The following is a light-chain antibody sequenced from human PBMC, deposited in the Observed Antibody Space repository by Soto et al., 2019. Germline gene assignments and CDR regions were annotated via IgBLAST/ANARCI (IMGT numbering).Light chain of an antibody. CDR3: QRYYNAPFT. J-gene: IGKJ4*01. Sequence: DIQVAQYPSSLSASVGDRVTITCRASQGIKNYLAWYQQKPGEIPKLLIYAASTLESGIPPRFSGSGSGTDFTLTINNLQPEDVATYYCQRYYNAPFTFGGGTNVEIK. V-gene: IGKV1-27*01. CDR1: QGIKNY. CDR2: AAS.